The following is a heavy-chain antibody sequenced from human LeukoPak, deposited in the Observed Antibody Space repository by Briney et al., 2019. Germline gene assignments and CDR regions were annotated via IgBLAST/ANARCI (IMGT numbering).Heavy chain of an antibody. D-gene: IGHD5-18*01. CDR2: IIPIFGTA. CDR3: ARERSTAAMDPYNWFDP. Sequence: AASVKVSCKASGGTFSSYAISWVRQAPGQGLEWMGGIIPIFGTANYAQKFQGSVTITTDESTSTAYMELSSLRSEDTAVYYCARERSTAAMDPYNWFDPWGQGTLVTVSS. CDR1: GGTFSSYA. J-gene: IGHJ5*02. V-gene: IGHV1-69*05.